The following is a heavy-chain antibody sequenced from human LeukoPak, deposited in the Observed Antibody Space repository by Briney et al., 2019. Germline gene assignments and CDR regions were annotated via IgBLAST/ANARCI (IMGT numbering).Heavy chain of an antibody. V-gene: IGHV4-34*01. CDR2: INHSGST. J-gene: IGHJ3*02. CDR3: ARGMRGWLQLRRRNDAFDI. D-gene: IGHD5-24*01. CDR1: GGSFSGYY. Sequence: SETLSLTCAVYGGSFSGYYWSWIRQPPGKGPEWIGEINHSGSTNYNPSLKSRVTISVDTSKNQFSLKLSSVTAADTAVYYCARGMRGWLQLRRRNDAFDIWGQGTMVTVSS.